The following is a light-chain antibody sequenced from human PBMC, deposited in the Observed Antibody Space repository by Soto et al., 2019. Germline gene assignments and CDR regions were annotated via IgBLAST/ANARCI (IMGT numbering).Light chain of an antibody. V-gene: IGLV2-11*01. Sequence: QCALTQPRSVSGAPGQSVTISCTGSSSDVGGYNYVSWYQQHPGKAPKLIIYDVNERPSGVPDRFSGSKSGNTASLTISGLLAEDEADYYCCSYAGGYTLYVFGAGTKVTVL. J-gene: IGLJ1*01. CDR3: CSYAGGYTLYV. CDR2: DVN. CDR1: SSDVGGYNY.